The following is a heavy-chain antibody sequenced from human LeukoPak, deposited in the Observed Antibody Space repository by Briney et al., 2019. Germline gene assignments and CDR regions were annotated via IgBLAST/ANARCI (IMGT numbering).Heavy chain of an antibody. CDR2: IRYDGSNK. D-gene: IGHD2-2*01. J-gene: IGHJ5*02. V-gene: IGHV3-30*02. CDR3: AKDLYQLLLVGPNWFDP. Sequence: GGSLRLSCAASGFTFSSYGMHWVRQAPGKGLEWVAFIRYDGSNKCYADSVKGRFTISRDNSKNTLYLQMNSLRAEDTAVYYCAKDLYQLLLVGPNWFDPWGRGTLVTVSS. CDR1: GFTFSSYG.